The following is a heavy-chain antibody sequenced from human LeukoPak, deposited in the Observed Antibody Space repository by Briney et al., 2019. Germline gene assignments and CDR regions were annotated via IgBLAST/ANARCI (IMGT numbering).Heavy chain of an antibody. CDR2: ISLRGGTP. CDR3: AKGGGEDNSCFYFQ. CDR1: GFTFTSYS. J-gene: IGHJ1*01. V-gene: IGHV3-23*01. D-gene: IGHD2-15*01. Sequence: GSLRLSCAASGFTFTSYSMSWVRQAPGQGLEWVSGISLRGGTPTYAHNVQGRVTITSDKSTGPLYLELSSLRAEDTVVYCCAKGGGEDNSCFYFQ.